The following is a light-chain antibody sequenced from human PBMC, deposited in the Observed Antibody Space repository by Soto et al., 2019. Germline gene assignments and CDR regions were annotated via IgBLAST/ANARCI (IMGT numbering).Light chain of an antibody. CDR2: GIS. J-gene: IGKJ5*01. CDR1: QSVNSN. CDR3: QQHGQWPIT. V-gene: IGKV3D-15*01. Sequence: EIVMTQSPATVSVSPGERATLSCRASQSVNSNYLAWYQQKPGQAPRLLIYGISKRATDIPDRFSGSGSGTEFTLTISSLQPEDFATYYCQQHGQWPITFGQGTRLENK.